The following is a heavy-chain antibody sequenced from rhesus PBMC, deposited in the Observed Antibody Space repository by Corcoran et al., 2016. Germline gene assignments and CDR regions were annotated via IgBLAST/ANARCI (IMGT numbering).Heavy chain of an antibody. Sequence: QVQLQESGPGVVKPSETLSLTCTVSGGSLSGYHWSWSRQPPGKGEEWIGGIYRNSESTNYNPSLKRRVTSSKDTSKNQLSLNLRSVTAADTDVYYCVGSSWTGYSYGLDSWGQGVVVTVSS. V-gene: IGHV4S12*01. CDR1: GGSLSGYH. J-gene: IGHJ6*01. CDR2: IYRNSEST. D-gene: IGHD3-3*01. CDR3: VGSSWTGYSYGLDS.